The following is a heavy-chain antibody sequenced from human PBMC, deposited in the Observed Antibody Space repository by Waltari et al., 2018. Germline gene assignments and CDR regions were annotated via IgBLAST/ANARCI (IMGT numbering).Heavy chain of an antibody. CDR1: WPSFSAYY. V-gene: IGHV4-34*01. Sequence: QVHLQQWGAGLLKPSETLSLTCSVSWPSFSAYYWGWVRHVPGKGLEWIGQVRHPGNTNYNPSLQSRVAISIDTTSKQFSLKVFSVTAADTGLYFCTRGGNYDFWSHSPFVDPWGQGTQIIVSS. CDR3: TRGGNYDFWSHSPFVDP. D-gene: IGHD3-3*01. CDR2: VRHPGNT. J-gene: IGHJ5*02.